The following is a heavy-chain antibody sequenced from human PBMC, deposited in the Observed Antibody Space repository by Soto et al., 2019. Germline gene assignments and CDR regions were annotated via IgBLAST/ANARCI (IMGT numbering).Heavy chain of an antibody. D-gene: IGHD2-15*01. V-gene: IGHV4-30-4*01. CDR3: ARGRYCLTGRCFPNWFDS. CDR2: IYKSTTT. Sequence: SEPLSLPCSVSGDSISTVDYFWAWIRQPPGQALECIGYIYKSTTTYYNPSFESRVAISLDTSKSQFSLTVTSVTAADTAVYFCARGRYCLTGRCFPNWFDSWGQGTLVTV. J-gene: IGHJ5*01. CDR1: GDSISTVDYF.